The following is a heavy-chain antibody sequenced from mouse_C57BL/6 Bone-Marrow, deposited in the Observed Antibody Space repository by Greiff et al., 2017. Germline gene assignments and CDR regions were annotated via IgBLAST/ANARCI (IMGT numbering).Heavy chain of an antibody. CDR2: IYIGNGYT. CDR1: GYTFTSYG. V-gene: IGHV1-58*01. Sequence: DVQLQESGAELVRPGSSVKMSCKTSGYTFTSYGINWVKQRPGQGLEWIGYIYIGNGYTAYNEKFKGKATLTSDTSSSTAYMQLSSLTSEDSAIYCCARRAGLNGLLYDGYYLFAYWGQGTLVTVSA. D-gene: IGHD2-3*01. CDR3: ARRAGLNGLLYDGYYLFAY. J-gene: IGHJ3*01.